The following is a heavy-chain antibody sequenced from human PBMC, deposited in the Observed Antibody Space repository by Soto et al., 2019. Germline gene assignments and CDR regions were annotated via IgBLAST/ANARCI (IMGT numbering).Heavy chain of an antibody. Sequence: PXGSLRLSCAASGFTFSSYSMNWVRQAPGKGLEWVSSISSSSSYIYYADSVKGRFTISRDNAKNSLYLQMNSLRAEDTAVYYCARDHDYDSSGYYPDYWGQGTLVTVSS. J-gene: IGHJ4*02. CDR1: GFTFSSYS. CDR2: ISSSSSYI. CDR3: ARDHDYDSSGYYPDY. D-gene: IGHD3-22*01. V-gene: IGHV3-21*01.